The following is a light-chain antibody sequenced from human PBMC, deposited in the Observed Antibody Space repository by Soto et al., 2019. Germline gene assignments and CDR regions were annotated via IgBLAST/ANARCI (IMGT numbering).Light chain of an antibody. J-gene: IGLJ1*01. CDR3: CSYAGTKIVL. V-gene: IGLV2-11*01. CDR1: SRDVGTYDY. Sequence: QSVLTQPPSVSGSPGQSVTISCTGTSRDVGTYDYVSWYQQHPGKAPKLMIYDVSKRPSGVPDRFSASKSGNTASLTISGLQAEDDADYYCCSYAGTKIVLFGTATKVTVL. CDR2: DVS.